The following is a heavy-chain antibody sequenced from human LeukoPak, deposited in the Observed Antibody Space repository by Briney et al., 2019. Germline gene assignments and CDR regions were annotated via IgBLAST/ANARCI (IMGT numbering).Heavy chain of an antibody. Sequence: SETLSLTCTVSTGSISSYYWSWIRQPPGKGLEWIGYIFYSGSTNYNPSLMSRVTISVDTSKNQFSLKLTSMTAADTAVYYCARSIYGYRFSFDYWGQGTLVTVSS. CDR1: TGSISSYY. D-gene: IGHD5-18*01. CDR3: ARSIYGYRFSFDY. J-gene: IGHJ4*02. V-gene: IGHV4-59*01. CDR2: IFYSGST.